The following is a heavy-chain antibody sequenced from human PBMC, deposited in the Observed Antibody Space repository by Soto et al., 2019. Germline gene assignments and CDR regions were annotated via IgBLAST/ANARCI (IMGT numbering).Heavy chain of an antibody. CDR2: ISYDGSNK. Sequence: LRLSCVASGFTFSSYAMHWVRQAPGKGLEWVAVISYDGSNKYYADSVKGRFTISRDNSKNTLYLQMNSLRAEDTAVYYCARDSRGGSYYYYYYYGMDVWGQGTTVTVSS. CDR1: GFTFSSYA. V-gene: IGHV3-30-3*01. CDR3: ARDSRGGSYYYYYYYGMDV. D-gene: IGHD1-26*01. J-gene: IGHJ6*02.